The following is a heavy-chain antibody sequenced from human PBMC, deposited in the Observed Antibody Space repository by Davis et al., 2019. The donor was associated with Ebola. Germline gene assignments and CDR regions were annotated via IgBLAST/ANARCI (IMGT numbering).Heavy chain of an antibody. Sequence: ASVKVSCKASGYTFTGYYMHWVRQAPGQGLEWMGWINPNSGGTNYAQKFQGRVTMTRDTSISTAYMELSRLRSDDTAVYYCARGPRLRISRHYYYMDVWGKGTTVTVSS. J-gene: IGHJ6*03. CDR1: GYTFTGYY. CDR3: ARGPRLRISRHYYYMDV. D-gene: IGHD3-3*01. V-gene: IGHV1-2*02. CDR2: INPNSGGT.